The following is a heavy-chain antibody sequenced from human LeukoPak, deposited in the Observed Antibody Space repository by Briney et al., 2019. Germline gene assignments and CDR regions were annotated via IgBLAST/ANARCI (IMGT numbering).Heavy chain of an antibody. D-gene: IGHD2-15*01. CDR3: AGLSQCSGGSCPDFDY. V-gene: IGHV1-58*01. J-gene: IGHJ4*02. Sequence: GTSVKVSCKASGFTFTSSAVQWVRQARGQRLEWIEWIVVGSGNTNYAQKFQERVTITRDMSTSTAYMELSSLRSEDTAVYYCAGLSQCSGGSCPDFDYWGQGTLVTVSS. CDR1: GFTFTSSA. CDR2: IVVGSGNT.